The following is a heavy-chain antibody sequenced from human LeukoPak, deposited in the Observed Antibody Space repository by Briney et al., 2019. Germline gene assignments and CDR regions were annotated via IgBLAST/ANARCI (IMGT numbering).Heavy chain of an antibody. J-gene: IGHJ2*01. CDR1: GGSFSGYY. CDR2: INHSGST. Sequence: SETLSLTCTVYGGSFSGYYWSWTRQPPGKGLEWIGEINHSGSTNYNPSLKSRVTISVDTSKYQFSLKLSSVTAADTAVYYCARDRVARSRWFDLWGRGTLVTVSS. V-gene: IGHV4-34*01. CDR3: ARDRVARSRWFDL. D-gene: IGHD4-23*01.